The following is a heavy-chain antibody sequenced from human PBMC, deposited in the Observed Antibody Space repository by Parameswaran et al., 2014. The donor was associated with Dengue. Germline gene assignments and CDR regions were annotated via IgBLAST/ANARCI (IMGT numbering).Heavy chain of an antibody. D-gene: IGHD3-22*01. CDR2: INPNSGVT. Sequence: WVRQAPGQGLEWMGWINPNSGVTNYAQKFQGRVTMTRDTSISTAYLELSSLRSNDTAVYFCARGHYYDSRNPGYWGQGTLVTVSS. CDR3: ARGHYYDSRNPGY. J-gene: IGHJ4*02. V-gene: IGHV1-2*02.